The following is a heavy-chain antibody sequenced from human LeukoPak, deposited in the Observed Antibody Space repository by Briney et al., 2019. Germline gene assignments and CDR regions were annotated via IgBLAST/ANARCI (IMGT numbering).Heavy chain of an antibody. V-gene: IGHV3-21*01. CDR1: GFTFNSYA. Sequence: GGTLRLSCAASGFTFNSYAMNWVRQAPGKGLEWVSTISSSGNNTYYTDSVKGRFTISRDNAKKSLYLHMNSLRAEDTAIYYCTRDSYCSSTTCYRGHFDSWGQGTLVTVSS. CDR3: TRDSYCSSTTCYRGHFDS. CDR2: ISSSGNNT. D-gene: IGHD2-2*01. J-gene: IGHJ4*02.